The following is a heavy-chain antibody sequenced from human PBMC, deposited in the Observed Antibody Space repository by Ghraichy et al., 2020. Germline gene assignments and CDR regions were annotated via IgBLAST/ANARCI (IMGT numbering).Heavy chain of an antibody. D-gene: IGHD4-11*01. V-gene: IGHV4-34*01. CDR3: ARGFMTTFYGMDV. Sequence: SETLSLTCAVYGGSFSGYYWSWIRQPPGKGLEWIGEINHSGSTNYNPSLKSRVTISVDTSKNQFSLKLSSVTAADTAVYYCARGFMTTFYGMDVWGQGTTVIVSS. J-gene: IGHJ6*02. CDR2: INHSGST. CDR1: GGSFSGYY.